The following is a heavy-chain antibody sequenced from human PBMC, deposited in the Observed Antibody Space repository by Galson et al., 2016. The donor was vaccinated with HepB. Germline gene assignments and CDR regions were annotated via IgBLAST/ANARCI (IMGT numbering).Heavy chain of an antibody. CDR1: GFTFSSYS. V-gene: IGHV3-30*04. CDR2: ISNDGSNK. D-gene: IGHD3-9*01. Sequence: LRLSCAASGFTFSSYSVHWVRQAPGKGLKWVAVISNDGSNKYYADSVKGRFTISRDNSKNTLYLQMNSLRAGDTAVYYCARDRRSTASRYYYGMDVWGQGTTVTVSS. J-gene: IGHJ6*02. CDR3: ARDRRSTASRYYYGMDV.